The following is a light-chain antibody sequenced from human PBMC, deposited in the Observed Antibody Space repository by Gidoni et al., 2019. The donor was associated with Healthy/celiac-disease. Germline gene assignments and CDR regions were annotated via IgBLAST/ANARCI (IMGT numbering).Light chain of an antibody. Sequence: DIVMTQSPDSLALSLGERATIHCKSSQSVLYSSNNKNYLAWYQQKPGQPPKLLIYWATTREAGVPDRFSGSGSGTDFTLTISSLQAEDVAVYYCQQYYSTPDTFGQGTKLEIK. CDR1: QSVLYSSNNKNY. V-gene: IGKV4-1*01. CDR3: QQYYSTPDT. CDR2: WAT. J-gene: IGKJ2*01.